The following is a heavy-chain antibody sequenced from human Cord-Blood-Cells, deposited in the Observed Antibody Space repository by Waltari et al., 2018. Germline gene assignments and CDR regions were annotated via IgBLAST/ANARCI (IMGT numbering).Heavy chain of an antibody. J-gene: IGHJ3*02. CDR1: GYTITDCS. CDR2: FDPEDGET. V-gene: IGHV1-24*01. D-gene: IGHD1-26*01. Sequence: QVQLVQSGAEVKKPGASVKVSGKVSGYTITDCSIPCVRQDPGKGLEWMEGFDPEDGETIYAQKFQGRVTMTEDTSTDTAYMELSSLRSEDTAVYYCATVVLQRGSYAFDIWGQGTMVTVSS. CDR3: ATVVLQRGSYAFDI.